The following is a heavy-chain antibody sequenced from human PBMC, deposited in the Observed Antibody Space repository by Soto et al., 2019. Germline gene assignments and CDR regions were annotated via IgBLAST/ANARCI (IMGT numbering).Heavy chain of an antibody. CDR3: ARMGLSAVAGCI. D-gene: IGHD6-19*01. J-gene: IGHJ4*02. CDR1: GYSFTNYC. Sequence: GESLKISRNVSGYSFTNYCIAWVRQMPEKGLEWMGIIYPGDSDTRYSPSFQGQVTISADKSISTAYLQWSSLKASDTAMYYCARMGLSAVAGCIWGQGPLVTVYS. CDR2: IYPGDSDT. V-gene: IGHV5-51*01.